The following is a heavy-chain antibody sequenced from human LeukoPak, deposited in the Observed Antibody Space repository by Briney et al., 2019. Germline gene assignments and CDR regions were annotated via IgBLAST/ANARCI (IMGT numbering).Heavy chain of an antibody. CDR1: GYTFTGYY. V-gene: IGHV1-2*02. D-gene: IGHD3-10*01. CDR2: INPNSGGT. CDR3: ARDRVTMVRGGPTGY. J-gene: IGHJ4*02. Sequence: ASVKVSCKASGYTFTGYYMHWVRQAPGQGLEWMGWINPNSGGTNYAQKFQGRVTMTRDTSISTAYMELSRLRSDDTAVYYCARDRVTMVRGGPTGYWGQGTPVTVSS.